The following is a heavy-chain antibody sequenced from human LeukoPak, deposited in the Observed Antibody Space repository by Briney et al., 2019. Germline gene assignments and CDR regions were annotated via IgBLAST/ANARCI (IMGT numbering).Heavy chain of an antibody. J-gene: IGHJ4*02. Sequence: GGSLRLSCAASIFTFNSYWMSWVPQAPGKGRVGVANIKQDVSEKYYVDSVRGRFTISRDNAKNSLYLQMNSLRAEGTAVYYCARDRNSITMVRGNFDYWGQGTLVTVSS. CDR1: IFTFNSYW. D-gene: IGHD3-10*01. V-gene: IGHV3-7*01. CDR2: IKQDVSEK. CDR3: ARDRNSITMVRGNFDY.